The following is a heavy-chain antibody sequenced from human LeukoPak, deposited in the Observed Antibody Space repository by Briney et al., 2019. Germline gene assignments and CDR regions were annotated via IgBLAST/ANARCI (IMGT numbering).Heavy chain of an antibody. J-gene: IGHJ1*01. CDR3: TRGATVVTRAWAFEYFQH. CDR1: GGSFSGYY. CDR2: INHSGST. D-gene: IGHD4-23*01. V-gene: IGHV4-34*01. Sequence: SETLSLTCAVYGGSFSGYYWSWIRQPPGKGLEWIGEINHSGSTNYNPSLKSRVTISVDTSKNQFSLKLSSVTAADTAVYYCTRGATVVTRAWAFEYFQHWGQGTLVTVSS.